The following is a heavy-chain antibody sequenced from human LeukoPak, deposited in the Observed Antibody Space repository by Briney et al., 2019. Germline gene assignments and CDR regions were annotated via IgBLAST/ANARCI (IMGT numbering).Heavy chain of an antibody. CDR1: GFTFSSYA. CDR2: ISYDGSNK. D-gene: IGHD4-17*01. Sequence: PGGSLRLSCAASGFTFSSYAMHWVRQAPGKGLEGVAVISYDGSNKYYADSVKGRFTISRDNSKNTLYLQMNSLRAEDTAVYYCASTVTTGPGGFDPWGQGTLVTVSS. J-gene: IGHJ5*02. V-gene: IGHV3-30*04. CDR3: ASTVTTGPGGFDP.